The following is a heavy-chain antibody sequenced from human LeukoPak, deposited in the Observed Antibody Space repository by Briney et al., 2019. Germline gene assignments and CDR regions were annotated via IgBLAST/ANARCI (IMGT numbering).Heavy chain of an antibody. D-gene: IGHD3-10*01. V-gene: IGHV3-11*06. J-gene: IGHJ4*02. CDR2: ISSSSSYT. Sequence: GGSLRLSCVASGFTFSNYAMSWVRQAPGKGLEWVSYISSSSSYTNYADSVKGRFTISRDNAKNSLYLQMNSLRAEDTAVYYCARFTSRVWFGELYFDYWGQGTLVTVSS. CDR3: ARFTSRVWFGELYFDY. CDR1: GFTFSNYA.